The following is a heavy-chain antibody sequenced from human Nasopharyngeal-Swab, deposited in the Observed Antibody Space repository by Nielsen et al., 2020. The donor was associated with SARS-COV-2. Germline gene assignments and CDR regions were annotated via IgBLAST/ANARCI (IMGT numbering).Heavy chain of an antibody. J-gene: IGHJ3*02. CDR1: GLTFNNYG. D-gene: IGHD3-16*01. CDR2: ISYDGSDK. Sequence: GESLKISCAASGLTFNNYGIHWVRQAPGKGLEWVATISYDGSDKRYVDSVKGRFTVSRDNSKNTLYVQMDSLRAEDTAVYYCAKDRLLLTLNAFDIWGQGTMVTVSS. CDR3: AKDRLLLTLNAFDI. V-gene: IGHV3-30*18.